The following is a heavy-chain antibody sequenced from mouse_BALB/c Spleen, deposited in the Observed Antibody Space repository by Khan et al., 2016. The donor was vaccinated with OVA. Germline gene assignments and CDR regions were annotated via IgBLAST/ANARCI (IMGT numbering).Heavy chain of an antibody. D-gene: IGHD2-1*01. Sequence: QIQLVQSGPELKKPGETVKISCKASGYTFTNYGMNWVKQAPGKGLKWMGWINTYTGEPTYADVFKGRFAFSLETSASTAYLQINILKNEDKATCVCARNGNYRYFDVGGAGTTVTVAS. V-gene: IGHV9-1*02. CDR3: ARNGNYRYFDV. CDR2: INTYTGEP. J-gene: IGHJ1*01. CDR1: GYTFTNYG.